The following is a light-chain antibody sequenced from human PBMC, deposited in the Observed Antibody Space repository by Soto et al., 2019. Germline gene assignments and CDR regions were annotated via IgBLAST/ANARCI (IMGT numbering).Light chain of an antibody. CDR3: QVWDSSSDHWV. CDR2: YDS. CDR1: NVGSKS. Sequence: SYELTQAPSVSVAPGKTARITCGGNNVGSKSVHWYQQKPGQAPVVVIYYDSDRPSGIPERFSGSNSGNTATLSIARVEAGDEADYYCQVWDSSSDHWVFGGGTKLTVL. J-gene: IGLJ3*02. V-gene: IGLV3-21*04.